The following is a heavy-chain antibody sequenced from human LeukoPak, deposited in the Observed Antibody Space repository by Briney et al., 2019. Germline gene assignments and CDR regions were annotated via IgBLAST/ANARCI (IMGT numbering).Heavy chain of an antibody. V-gene: IGHV5-51*01. CDR2: IYPGDSDT. Sequence: GESLKISCKGSGYRFTSYWIGWVRQMPGKGLEWMGIIYPGDSDTRYSPSFQGQVTISADKSISTAYLQWSSLKASDTAMYYCARQICSSTSCYVGDAFDIWGQGTMVTVSS. CDR3: ARQICSSTSCYVGDAFDI. D-gene: IGHD2-2*01. CDR1: GYRFTSYW. J-gene: IGHJ3*02.